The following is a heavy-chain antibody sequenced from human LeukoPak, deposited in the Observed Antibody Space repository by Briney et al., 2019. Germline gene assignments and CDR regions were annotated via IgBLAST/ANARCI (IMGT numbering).Heavy chain of an antibody. J-gene: IGHJ5*02. CDR2: IYHSGST. CDR1: GYSISSGYY. Sequence: SETLSLTCTVSGYSISSGYYWGWIRQPPGKGREWIGSIYHSGSTYYNPSLKSRVTISVDTSKNQFSLKLSSVTAADTAVYYCARVREAAAAWGNWFDPWGQGTLVTVSS. D-gene: IGHD6-13*01. V-gene: IGHV4-38-2*02. CDR3: ARVREAAAAWGNWFDP.